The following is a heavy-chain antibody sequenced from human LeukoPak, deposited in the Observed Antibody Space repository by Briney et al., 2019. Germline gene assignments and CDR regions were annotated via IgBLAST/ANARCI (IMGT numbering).Heavy chain of an antibody. V-gene: IGHV4-59*08. CDR2: IYYGGST. Sequence: SETLSLTCTVSGGSINSYYWSWIRQPPEKGLEWIGYIYYGGSTNYHPSLKSRVTISLDTSKNQFSLKLSSVTAADTAVYYCAGSSGWYNFDYWGQGTLVTVSS. CDR3: AGSSGWYNFDY. CDR1: GGSINSYY. D-gene: IGHD6-19*01. J-gene: IGHJ4*02.